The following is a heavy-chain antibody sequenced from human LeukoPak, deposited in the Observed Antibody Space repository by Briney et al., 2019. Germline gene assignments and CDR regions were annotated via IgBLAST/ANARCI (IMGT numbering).Heavy chain of an antibody. Sequence: GGSLRLSCAASGFTFSSYAMTWVRQAPGKGLEWVSAISGPGGAPFYADSVKGRFTISRDNSNNMYYLQMNSLRADDTALYYCAINPGDYDDFDYWGQGTLVTVSS. CDR3: AINPGDYDDFDY. CDR1: GFTFSSYA. V-gene: IGHV3-23*01. J-gene: IGHJ4*02. D-gene: IGHD4-17*01. CDR2: ISGPGGAP.